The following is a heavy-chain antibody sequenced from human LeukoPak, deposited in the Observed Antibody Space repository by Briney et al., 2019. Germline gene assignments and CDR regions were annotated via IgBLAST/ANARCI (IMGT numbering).Heavy chain of an antibody. CDR1: GGSFSGYY. CDR3: ARFSITMVRGVIITRTNAFDI. V-gene: IGHV4-34*01. Sequence: SETLSLTCAVYGGSFSGYYWSWIRQPPGEGLEWIGEINHSGSTNYNPSLKSRVTISVDTSKNQFSLKLSSVTAADTAVYYCARFSITMVRGVIITRTNAFDIWGQGTMVTVSS. CDR2: INHSGST. D-gene: IGHD3-10*01. J-gene: IGHJ3*02.